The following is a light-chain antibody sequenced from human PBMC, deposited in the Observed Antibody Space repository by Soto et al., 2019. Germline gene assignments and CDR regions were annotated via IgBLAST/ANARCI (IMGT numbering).Light chain of an antibody. V-gene: IGKV3-11*01. Sequence: ATLKVNPRERVTPPCRASQTLHSLLPWSRQRPGPAPRPLIYDGSKRAAGVPARLSGDGSGTDYTLTSMSLEPEDGAGYYCQQRDRCPMTYAQRTRLAI. CDR3: QQRDRCPMT. CDR2: DGS. J-gene: IGKJ5*01. CDR1: QTLHSL.